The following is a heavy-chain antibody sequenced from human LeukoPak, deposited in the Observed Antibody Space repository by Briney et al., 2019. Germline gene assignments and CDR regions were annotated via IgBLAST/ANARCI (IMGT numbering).Heavy chain of an antibody. CDR2: INSDGSWT. D-gene: IGHD2-2*01. Sequence: GGSLRLSCAASGNYWMHWVRQAPGKGLVWVSHINSDGSWTSYADSVRDRFTISKDNAKNTVYLQMNNLRVEDTAVYYCVSFYEAYWGRGTLVTVS. V-gene: IGHV3-74*01. J-gene: IGHJ4*02. CDR1: GNYW. CDR3: VSFYEAY.